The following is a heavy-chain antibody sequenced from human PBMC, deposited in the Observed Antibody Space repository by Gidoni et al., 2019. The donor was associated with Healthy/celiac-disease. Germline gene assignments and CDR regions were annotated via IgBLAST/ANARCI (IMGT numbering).Heavy chain of an antibody. V-gene: IGHV1-2*02. CDR2: INPNSGGT. CDR1: GYTFTGYE. CDR3: ARIAGIAAAGAVGDAFDI. Sequence: QVQLVQSGAEVKKPGASVKVSCKASGYTFTGYELHWVRQAPGQGLEWMGWINPNSGGTNYAQKFQGRVTMTRDTSISTAYMELSRLRSDDTAVYYCARIAGIAAAGAVGDAFDIWGQGTMVTVSS. D-gene: IGHD6-13*01. J-gene: IGHJ3*02.